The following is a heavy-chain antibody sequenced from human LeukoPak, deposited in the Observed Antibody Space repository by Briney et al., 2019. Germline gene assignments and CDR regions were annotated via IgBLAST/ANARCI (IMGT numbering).Heavy chain of an antibody. J-gene: IGHJ5*02. V-gene: IGHV1-46*01. D-gene: IGHD6-13*01. CDR1: GYTFTSYY. CDR2: INPSGGST. Sequence: ASVKVSCKASGYTFTSYYMHWVRQAPGQGLEWMGIINPSGGSTSYAQKFQGRVTMTRDTFTSTVYMELSSLRSEDTAVYYCARGSRIAAAGRRNWFDPWGQGTLVTVSS. CDR3: ARGSRIAAAGRRNWFDP.